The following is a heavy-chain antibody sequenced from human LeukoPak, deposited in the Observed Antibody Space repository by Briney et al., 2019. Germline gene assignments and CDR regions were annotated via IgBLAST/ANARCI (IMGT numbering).Heavy chain of an antibody. CDR3: ARLGTGSFRTSDV. CDR2: IWPDDSDT. D-gene: IGHD1-26*01. J-gene: IGHJ4*02. Sequence: GESLKISCKGSGYSFTSYWIGWVRQMPGEGLEWMGVIWPDDSDTRYGPTFQGQVTISVDKSISTAYLQWSSLEASDTAIYYCARLGTGSFRTSDVWGQGTLVTVSS. CDR1: GYSFTSYW. V-gene: IGHV5-51*01.